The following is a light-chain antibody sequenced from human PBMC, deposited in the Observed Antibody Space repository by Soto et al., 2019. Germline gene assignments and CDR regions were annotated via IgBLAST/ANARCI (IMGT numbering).Light chain of an antibody. CDR2: GAS. CDR1: QSVSNNY. CDR3: QQYSSWSPIT. J-gene: IGKJ5*01. V-gene: IGKV3-20*01. Sequence: EIVLTQSPGTLSLSPGERATLSCRASQSVSNNYLAWYQQKPGQAPRLLIYGASNRATGIPDRFSGSGSGTEFTLTISSLQSEDFAVYYCQQYSSWSPITFGQGTRLEIK.